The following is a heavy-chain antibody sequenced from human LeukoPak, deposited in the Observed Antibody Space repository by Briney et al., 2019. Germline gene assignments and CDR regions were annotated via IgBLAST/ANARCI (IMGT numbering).Heavy chain of an antibody. D-gene: IGHD5-12*01. V-gene: IGHV1-2*06. CDR1: GYTFTGYY. Sequence: ASVTVSCKASGYTFTGYYMHWVRQAPGQGLEWMGRINPNSGGTNYAQKFQGRVTMTRDTSISTAYMELSRLRSDDTAVYYCARQDIVATPTDYWGQGTLVTVSS. J-gene: IGHJ4*02. CDR2: INPNSGGT. CDR3: ARQDIVATPTDY.